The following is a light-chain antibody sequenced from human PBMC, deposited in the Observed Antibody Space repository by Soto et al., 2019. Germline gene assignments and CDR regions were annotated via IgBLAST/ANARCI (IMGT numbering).Light chain of an antibody. CDR1: QSISSW. J-gene: IGKJ1*01. V-gene: IGKV1-5*01. Sequence: DIQMTQSPSTLSASVGDRVTITCRASQSISSWLAWYQQKPGKAPKLLIYDASSWESGVPSRFSGSGSGTEFTLTISSLQPDDFATYYCQQYNSYSLWTFGQGTKVEIK. CDR2: DAS. CDR3: QQYNSYSLWT.